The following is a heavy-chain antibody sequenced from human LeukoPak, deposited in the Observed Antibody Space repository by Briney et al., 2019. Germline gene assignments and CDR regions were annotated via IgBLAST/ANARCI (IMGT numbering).Heavy chain of an antibody. J-gene: IGHJ4*02. Sequence: QAGGSLRLSCAASGFTFSSYAMHWVRQAPGKGLEWVAVISYDGSNKYYADSVKGRFTISRDNSKNTLYLQMNSLRAEDTAVYYCARETGLLWFGELFDYWGQGTLVTVSS. CDR3: ARETGLLWFGELFDY. CDR1: GFTFSSYA. CDR2: ISYDGSNK. V-gene: IGHV3-30-3*01. D-gene: IGHD3-10*01.